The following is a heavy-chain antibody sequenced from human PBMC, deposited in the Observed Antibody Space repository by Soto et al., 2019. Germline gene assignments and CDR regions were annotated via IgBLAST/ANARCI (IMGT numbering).Heavy chain of an antibody. CDR1: GYTFSTYG. V-gene: IGHV1-18*03. J-gene: IGHJ4*02. D-gene: IGHD6-13*01. CDR2: IDTYTGNT. CDR3: AKSIAAAGTTKEVDY. Sequence: GASVKVSCKASGYTFSTYGISWVRQAPGQGLEWMAWIDTYTGNTNYAQKVQDRVTMTTDTSTSTAYMELRSLRSDDMALYYCAKSIAAAGTTKEVDYWGQGTLVTVSS.